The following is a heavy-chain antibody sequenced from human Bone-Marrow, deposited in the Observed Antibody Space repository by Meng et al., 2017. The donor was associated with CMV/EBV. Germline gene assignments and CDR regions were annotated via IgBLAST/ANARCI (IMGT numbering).Heavy chain of an antibody. CDR1: GFIFSDHY. V-gene: IGHV3-72*01. J-gene: IGHJ4*02. D-gene: IGHD1-1*01. Sequence: GESLKISCAASGFIFSDHYMDWVRQAPGKGLEWVGRSRNKANRYTTEYAASVKGRFTISRDESKNSLYLQMNSLKTEDTAVFYCVRGYNSFDSWGQGTLVTGSS. CDR3: VRGYNSFDS. CDR2: SRNKANRYTT.